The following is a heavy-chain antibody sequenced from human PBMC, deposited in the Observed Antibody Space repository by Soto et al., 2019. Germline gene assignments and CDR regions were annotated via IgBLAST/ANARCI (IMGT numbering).Heavy chain of an antibody. J-gene: IGHJ5*02. V-gene: IGHV3-23*01. CDR3: AKAESYHHNWFDH. Sequence: GGSLSLSCPAAGFTFSSYAMTWVLQSPGEGLEWVSAISGSVGITDYADSVKVRFTISTDNSRNTLYMQMNSLRACDSAVYYAAKAESYHHNWFDHWGQGTLV. CDR2: ISGSVGIT. D-gene: IGHD1-26*01. CDR1: GFTFSSYA.